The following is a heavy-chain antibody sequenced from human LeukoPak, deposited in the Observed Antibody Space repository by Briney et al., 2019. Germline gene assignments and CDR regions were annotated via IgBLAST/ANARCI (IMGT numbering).Heavy chain of an antibody. CDR2: ISGSGSST. CDR3: AKDGRSSSTWYFYY. Sequence: GSLRLSCAASGFPFSSYAMNWVRQAPGKGLEWVSVISGSGSSTNYADSVKGRFTISRDNSKNMVYLQMNSLRVEDTAVYFCAKDGRSSSTWYFYYWGQGTLVTVSS. D-gene: IGHD6-13*01. CDR1: GFPFSSYA. J-gene: IGHJ4*02. V-gene: IGHV3-23*01.